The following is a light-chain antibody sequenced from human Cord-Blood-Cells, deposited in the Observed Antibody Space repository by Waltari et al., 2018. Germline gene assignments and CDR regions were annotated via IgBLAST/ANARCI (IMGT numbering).Light chain of an antibody. CDR2: EVS. V-gene: IGLV2-14*01. CDR1: RSAVGGYNY. Sequence: QSALTQPASVSGSPGQSITISCTGTRSAVGGYNYVSWYQQHPGKAPKLMIYEVSNRPSGVSNRFSGSKSGNTASLTISGLQAEDEADYYCSSYTSSSNYVFGTGTKVTVL. J-gene: IGLJ1*01. CDR3: SSYTSSSNYV.